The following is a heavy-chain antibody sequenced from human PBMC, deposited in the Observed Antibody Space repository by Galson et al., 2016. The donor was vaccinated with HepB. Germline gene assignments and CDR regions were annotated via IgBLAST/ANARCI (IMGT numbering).Heavy chain of an antibody. CDR3: ARGDYYGSGNYSNWFDP. CDR1: GFSFSTYA. V-gene: IGHV3-30-3*01. Sequence: SLRLSCAVSGFSFSTYAMSWVRQAPGKGLEWVAVISYNGNNQYYADSVKGRFTISRDISTNILYLQMNSLRPEDTAVYYCARGDYYGSGNYSNWFDPWGQGTLVTVSS. CDR2: ISYNGNNQ. J-gene: IGHJ5*02. D-gene: IGHD3-10*01.